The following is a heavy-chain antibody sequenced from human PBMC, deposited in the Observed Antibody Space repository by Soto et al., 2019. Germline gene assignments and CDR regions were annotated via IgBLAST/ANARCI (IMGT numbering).Heavy chain of an antibody. CDR1: GYTFSNYG. CDR3: ARGGSSWSAEYYQH. CDR2: ISGYNGNT. D-gene: IGHD6-13*01. V-gene: IGHV1-18*01. Sequence: ASVKVSCKASGYTFSNYGINWVRQAPGQGPEWMGWISGYNGNTNYAQTLQGRVTMTTDTSTSTAYMELRSLRSDDTAINYCARGGSSWSAEYYQHWGQGTPVTVSS. J-gene: IGHJ1*01.